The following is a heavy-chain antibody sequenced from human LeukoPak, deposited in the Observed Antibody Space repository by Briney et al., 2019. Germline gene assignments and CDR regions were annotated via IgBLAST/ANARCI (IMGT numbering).Heavy chain of an antibody. CDR2: IWNDGTDK. CDR3: AKGVEPLAANTLAY. J-gene: IGHJ4*02. Sequence: PGGSLRLSCATSGFTFSHYGMHWVRQAPGKGLEWVAVIWNDGTDKYYGDSVKGRFTISRDNSKNTVYLQMNSLRVEDTAVYYCAKGVEPLAANTLAYWGQGTLVTVSS. D-gene: IGHD1-14*01. V-gene: IGHV3-33*06. CDR1: GFTFSHYG.